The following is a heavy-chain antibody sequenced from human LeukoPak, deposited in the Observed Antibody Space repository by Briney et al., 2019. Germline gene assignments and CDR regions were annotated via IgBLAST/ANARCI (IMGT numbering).Heavy chain of an antibody. CDR2: ISSSSSYI. Sequence: GGSLRLSCAASGCTFSSYSMNWVRQAPGKGLEWVSSISSSSSYIYYADSVKGRFTISRDNAKNSLYLQMNSLRAEDTAVYYCARGGSSGLYYYYYYGMDVWGQGTTVTVSS. CDR1: GCTFSSYS. J-gene: IGHJ6*02. V-gene: IGHV3-21*01. D-gene: IGHD6-19*01. CDR3: ARGGSSGLYYYYYYGMDV.